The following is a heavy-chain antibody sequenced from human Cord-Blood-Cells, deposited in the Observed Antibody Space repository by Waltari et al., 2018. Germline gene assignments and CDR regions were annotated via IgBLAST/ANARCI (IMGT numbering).Heavy chain of an antibody. Sequence: EVQLLESGGGLVQPGGSLRLSCAASGFTFSSYAMRWVRQAPGKGLEGVSAISGSGGSTYYADSVKGRFTISRDNSKNTLYLQMNSLRAEDTAVYYCAKLGKSAATPSYHYYMDVWGKGTTVTVSS. J-gene: IGHJ6*03. CDR1: GFTFSSYA. D-gene: IGHD2-15*01. V-gene: IGHV3-23*01. CDR3: AKLGKSAATPSYHYYMDV. CDR2: ISGSGGST.